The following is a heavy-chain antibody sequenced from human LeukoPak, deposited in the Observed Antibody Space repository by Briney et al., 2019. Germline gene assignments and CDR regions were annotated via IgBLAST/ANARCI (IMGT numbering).Heavy chain of an antibody. CDR2: ISSSGSTI. Sequence: GGSLRLSRAASGFTFSSYEMNWVRQAPGKGLEWVSYISSSGSTIYYADSVKGRFTISRDNAKNSLYLQMNSLRAEDTAVYYCARVGYGDYYFDYWGQGTLVTVSS. J-gene: IGHJ4*02. V-gene: IGHV3-48*03. CDR3: ARVGYGDYYFDY. CDR1: GFTFSSYE. D-gene: IGHD4-17*01.